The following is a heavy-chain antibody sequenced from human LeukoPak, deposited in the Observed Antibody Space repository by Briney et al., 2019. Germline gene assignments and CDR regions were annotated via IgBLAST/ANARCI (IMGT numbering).Heavy chain of an antibody. Sequence: SETLSLTCAVYSGSLSGHFWSWIRQPPGKGLEWIGEVSHTGDTNYNPSLKSRATVSEDTSKNQFSLKLTSVTAADTSVYYCARNFDLWGQGTLVTVSS. CDR1: SGSLSGHF. V-gene: IGHV4-34*01. J-gene: IGHJ5*02. CDR2: VSHTGDT. CDR3: ARNFDL.